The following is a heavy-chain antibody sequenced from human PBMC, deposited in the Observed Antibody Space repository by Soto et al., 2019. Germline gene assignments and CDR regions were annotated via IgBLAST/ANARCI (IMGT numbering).Heavy chain of an antibody. CDR2: IYYTGST. V-gene: IGHV4-59*01. D-gene: IGHD3-3*01. CDR3: ARAAPNYDFRSDYPKWFDP. CDR1: GGSISSYY. J-gene: IGHJ5*02. Sequence: SETLSLTCSVSGGSISSYYWSWIRQPPGKGLEWIGYIYYTGSTNYNPSLKSRVTISVDTSKNQFSLKLSSVTAADTAVYYCARAAPNYDFRSDYPKWFDPWGQGTLVTVSS.